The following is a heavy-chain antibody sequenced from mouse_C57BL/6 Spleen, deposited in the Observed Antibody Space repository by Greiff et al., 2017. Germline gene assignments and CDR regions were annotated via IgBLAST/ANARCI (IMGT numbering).Heavy chain of an antibody. CDR1: GFTFSDYG. V-gene: IGHV5-17*01. J-gene: IGHJ3*01. CDR3: ARMNYDVFAY. D-gene: IGHD2-4*01. Sequence: EVQGVESGGGLVKPGGSLKLSCAASGFTFSDYGMHWVRQAPEKGLEWVAYISSGSSTIYYADTVKGRFTISRDNAKNTLFLQMTSLRSEDTAMYYCARMNYDVFAYWGQGTLVTVSA. CDR2: ISSGSSTI.